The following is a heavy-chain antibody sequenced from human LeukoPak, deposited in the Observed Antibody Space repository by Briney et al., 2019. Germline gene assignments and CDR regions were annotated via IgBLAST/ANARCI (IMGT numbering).Heavy chain of an antibody. CDR1: GFTFSNYG. J-gene: IGHJ4*02. Sequence: PGGSLRLSCAASGFTFSNYGMHWVRQAPGKGLEWVAVIWHDGSNKYYADSVRGRFTISRDNSKNTSYLQMNSLRVEDTAVYYCANNFDYWGQGTLVAVSS. CDR2: IWHDGSNK. V-gene: IGHV3-33*06. CDR3: ANNFDY.